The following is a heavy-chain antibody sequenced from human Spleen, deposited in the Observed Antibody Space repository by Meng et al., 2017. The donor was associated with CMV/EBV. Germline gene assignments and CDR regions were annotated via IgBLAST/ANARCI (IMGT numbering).Heavy chain of an antibody. D-gene: IGHD6-13*01. CDR1: GGSISSSSYY. Sequence: SETLSLTCTVSGGSISSSSYYWGWIRQPPGKGLEWIGSMYYSGSTYYNPSLKSRVTISVDTSKNQFSLKLTSVTAADTAVYYCERVGEAAAAGTNSDYWGQGTLVTVSS. V-gene: IGHV4-39*07. J-gene: IGHJ4*02. CDR3: ERVGEAAAAGTNSDY. CDR2: MYYSGST.